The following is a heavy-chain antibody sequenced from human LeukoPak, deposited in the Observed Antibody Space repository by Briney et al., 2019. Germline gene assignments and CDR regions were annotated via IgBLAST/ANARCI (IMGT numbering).Heavy chain of an antibody. CDR2: INWNGGSP. J-gene: IGHJ4*02. D-gene: IGHD3-10*01. Sequence: GGSLRLSCAAAGFSFDDYAMTWVRQAPGKGLEWVSGINWNGGSPGYADSVKGRFTIFRDNAKNSLYLQMNSLKAEDTAFYYCARVDTISHTNWRFGGHSNNFDYWGQGTLVTVSS. CDR3: ARVDTISHTNWRFGGHSNNFDY. CDR1: GFSFDDYA. V-gene: IGHV3-20*04.